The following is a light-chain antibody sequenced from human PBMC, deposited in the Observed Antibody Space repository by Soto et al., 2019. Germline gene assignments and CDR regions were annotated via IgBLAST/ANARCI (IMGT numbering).Light chain of an antibody. J-gene: IGKJ1*01. CDR1: QSVSTD. Sequence: VSPGERVTLSCRASQSVSTDLAWYKVKPGQAPRLVIYAASTRATGIPARFSGSGSGTEFTLTISSLQSEDFAVYYCHQYNHWLTWTFGQGTKVDIK. CDR3: HQYNHWLTWT. V-gene: IGKV3-15*01. CDR2: AAS.